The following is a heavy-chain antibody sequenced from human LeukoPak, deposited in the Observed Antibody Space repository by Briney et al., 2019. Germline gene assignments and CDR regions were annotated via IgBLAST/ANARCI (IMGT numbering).Heavy chain of an antibody. CDR2: ISGSGGST. Sequence: LPSETLSLTCAVSGGSISSSNWWSWVRQPPGKGLEWVSAISGSGGSTYYADSVKGRFTISRDNSKNTLYLQMNSLRAEDTAVYYCAKDLGYCSSTSCSYGMDVWGQGTTVTVSS. CDR1: GGSISSSN. V-gene: IGHV3-23*01. CDR3: AKDLGYCSSTSCSYGMDV. J-gene: IGHJ6*02. D-gene: IGHD2-2*03.